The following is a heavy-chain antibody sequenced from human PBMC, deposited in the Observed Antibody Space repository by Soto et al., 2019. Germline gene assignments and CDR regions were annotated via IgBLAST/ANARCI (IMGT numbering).Heavy chain of an antibody. CDR2: INAGNGNT. CDR1: GYTFTTYA. D-gene: IGHD1-20*01. J-gene: IGHJ4*02. CDR3: ARGITLPTPLDY. Sequence: ASVKVSCKASGYTFTTYAMHWVRQAPGQRLEWMGWINAGNGNTKYSQKFQGRVTITRDTSASTAYMELSSLRSEDTAVYYCARGITLPTPLDYWGQGTLVTVSS. V-gene: IGHV1-3*01.